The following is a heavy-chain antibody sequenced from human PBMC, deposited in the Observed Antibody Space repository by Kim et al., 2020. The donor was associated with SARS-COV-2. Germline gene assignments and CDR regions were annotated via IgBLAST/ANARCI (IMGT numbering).Heavy chain of an antibody. CDR3: ARYPWGSGWPYGMDV. D-gene: IGHD6-19*01. Sequence: GASLKISCKGSGYSFTSYWIGWVRQMPGKGLEWMGIIYPGDSDTRYSPSFQGQVTISADKSISTAYLQWSSLKASDTAMYYCARYPWGSGWPYGMDVWGQGTTVTVSS. CDR1: GYSFTSYW. V-gene: IGHV5-51*01. CDR2: IYPGDSDT. J-gene: IGHJ6*02.